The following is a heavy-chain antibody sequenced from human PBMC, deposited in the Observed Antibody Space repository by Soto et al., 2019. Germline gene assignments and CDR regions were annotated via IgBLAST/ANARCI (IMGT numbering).Heavy chain of an antibody. CDR1: GFTFSSYA. D-gene: IGHD7-27*01. CDR2: ISGSGGST. CDR3: AKDPLGNDY. V-gene: IGHV3-23*01. J-gene: IGHJ4*02. Sequence: GESLKISCAASGFTFSSYAMSWVRQAPGKGLEWVSAISGSGGSTYYADSVKGRFTISRDNSKNTLYLQMNSLRAEDTAVYYCAKDPLGNDYWGQGTLVTVSS.